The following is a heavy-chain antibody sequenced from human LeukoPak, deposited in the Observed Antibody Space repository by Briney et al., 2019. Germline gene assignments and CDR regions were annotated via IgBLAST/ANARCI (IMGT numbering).Heavy chain of an antibody. CDR1: GFNFSSYS. J-gene: IGHJ4*02. D-gene: IGHD3-22*01. CDR3: ARESSGYFY. Sequence: MSGGSLRLSCAASGFNFSSYSMNWVRQAPGKGLEWVSSISSSSSFRYYADSVKGRSTISRDNAKNSLYLQMNSLRAEDTAVYYCARESSGYFYWGQGTLVTVSS. CDR2: ISSSSSFR. V-gene: IGHV3-21*01.